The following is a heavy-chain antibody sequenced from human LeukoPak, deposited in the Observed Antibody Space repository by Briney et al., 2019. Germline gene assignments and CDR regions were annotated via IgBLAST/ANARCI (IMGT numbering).Heavy chain of an antibody. CDR1: GFTFSSYL. J-gene: IGHJ4*02. V-gene: IGHV3-7*01. CDR2: IKLDGSEK. D-gene: IGHD5-18*01. CDR3: ARDTGGGYSCYDC. Sequence: GGSLRLSCAASGFTFSSYLMTCSPQAPGKGLEGVANIKLDGSEKYYVDSVKGRFTISRDNAKNSLYLQMNSLRAEDTAVYYCARDTGGGYSCYDCWGQGTLVTVSS.